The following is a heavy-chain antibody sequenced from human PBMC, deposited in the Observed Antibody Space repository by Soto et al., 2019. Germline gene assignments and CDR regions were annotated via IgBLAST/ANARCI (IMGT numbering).Heavy chain of an antibody. CDR2: LSYEGSEE. CDR1: RDNGWVLG. V-gene: IGHV3-30*03. Sequence: GSGMEFCIAGTRDNGWVLGVRGGRQAPCKRLEWLSVLSYEGSEEYCADSVRGRFTISRDNSKNTLFLQMDSLRVVDTGVYYCALTRRSSLLEVAGPGFEYWGQGTLVPVFS. D-gene: IGHD6-19*01. CDR3: ALTRRSSLLEVAGPGFEY. J-gene: IGHJ4*02.